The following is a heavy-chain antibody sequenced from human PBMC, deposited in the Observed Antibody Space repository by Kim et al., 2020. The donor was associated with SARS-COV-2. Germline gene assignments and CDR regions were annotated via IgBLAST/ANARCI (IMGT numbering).Heavy chain of an antibody. CDR1: GGSISSSSYY. J-gene: IGHJ4*02. V-gene: IGHV4-39*01. Sequence: SETLSLTCTVSGGSISSSSYYWGWIRQPPGKGLEWIGSIYYSGSTYYNPSLKSRVTISVDTSKNQFSLKLSSVTAADTAVYYCARQGLYYDILTGYLGFFDYWGQGTLVTVSS. CDR3: ARQGLYYDILTGYLGFFDY. CDR2: IYYSGST. D-gene: IGHD3-9*01.